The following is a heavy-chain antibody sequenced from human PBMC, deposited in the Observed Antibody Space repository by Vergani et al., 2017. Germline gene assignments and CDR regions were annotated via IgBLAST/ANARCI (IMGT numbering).Heavy chain of an antibody. CDR2: INPSGGST. D-gene: IGHD2-2*01. CDR3: ARASRYCSSTSCYVGRDWFDP. J-gene: IGHJ5*02. V-gene: IGHV1-46*01. Sequence: QVQLVQFGAEVKKPGASVKVSCKASGYTFTSYYMHWVRQAPGQGLEWMGIINPSGGSTSYAQKFQGRVTMTRDTSTSTVYMELSSLRSEDTAVYYCARASRYCSSTSCYVGRDWFDPWGQGTLVTVSS. CDR1: GYTFTSYY.